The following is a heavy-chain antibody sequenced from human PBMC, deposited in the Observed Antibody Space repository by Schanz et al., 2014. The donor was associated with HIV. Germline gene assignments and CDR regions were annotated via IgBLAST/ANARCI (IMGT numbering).Heavy chain of an antibody. Sequence: EVQLLDSGGGLVQPGGSLRVSCAASGFSFSRYAMNWVRQAPGKGLQWVSGIGGSRGGTYYADSVKGRFTISRDNSRNILYLQMSNLRAEDTALYYCVTEQYSTISAWGQGALVIVSS. J-gene: IGHJ5*02. CDR1: GFSFSRYA. D-gene: IGHD2-15*01. V-gene: IGHV3-23*01. CDR3: VTEQYSTISA. CDR2: IGGSRGGT.